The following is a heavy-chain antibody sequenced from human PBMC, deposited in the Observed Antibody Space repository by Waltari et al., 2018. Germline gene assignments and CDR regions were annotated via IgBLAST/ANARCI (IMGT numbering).Heavy chain of an antibody. Sequence: QVQLVESGGGVVQPGGSLRLSCAASGFTLRTYGMHWVRQVPGTGLGVGELLYPDLRNEDSADSVKGRFSVSRDNSKNTMYLHMNSLRVEDTGVYYCARDRAEYSSSVPFDYWGQGTLVTVSS. CDR1: GFTLRTYG. CDR2: LYPDLRNE. J-gene: IGHJ4*02. V-gene: IGHV3-33*01. CDR3: ARDRAEYSSSVPFDY. D-gene: IGHD6-6*01.